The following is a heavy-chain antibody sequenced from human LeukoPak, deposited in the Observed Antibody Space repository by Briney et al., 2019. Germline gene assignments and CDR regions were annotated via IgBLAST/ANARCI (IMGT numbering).Heavy chain of an antibody. J-gene: IGHJ6*03. CDR1: GFTFDDYA. D-gene: IGHD1/OR15-1a*01. V-gene: IGHV3-43*02. CDR3: AXXSSWNNXCMDV. Sequence: GGSLRLSCAASGFTFDDYAMHWVRQAPGKGLEWVSLISGDGGSTYYAGSVKGRFTISRDNIENSLYLQMNSLRTEDTAMYYCAXXSSWNNXCMDVWGXGTTVTVSS. CDR2: ISGDGGST.